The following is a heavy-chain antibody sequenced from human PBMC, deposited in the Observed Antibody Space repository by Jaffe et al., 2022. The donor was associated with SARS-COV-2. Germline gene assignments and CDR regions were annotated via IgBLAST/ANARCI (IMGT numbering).Heavy chain of an antibody. CDR1: GGSISSSSYY. D-gene: IGHD2-2*01. CDR2: IYYSGST. J-gene: IGHJ5*02. V-gene: IGHV4-39*01. Sequence: QLQLQESGPGLVKPSETLSLTCTVSGGSISSSSYYWGWIRQPPGKGLEWIGSIYYSGSTYYNPSLKSRVTISVDTSKNQFSLKLSSVTAADTAVYYCASRPNYCSSTSCYLSWFDPWGQGTLVTVSS. CDR3: ASRPNYCSSTSCYLSWFDP.